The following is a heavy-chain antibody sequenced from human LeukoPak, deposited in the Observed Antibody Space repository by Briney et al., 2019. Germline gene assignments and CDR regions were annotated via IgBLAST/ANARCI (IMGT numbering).Heavy chain of an antibody. CDR2: ISSSGSTI. Sequence: GGSLRLSCAASGFTLSDYYMSWIRQAPGKGLEWVSYISSSGSTIYYADSVKGRFTISRDNAKNSLYLQMNSLRAEDTAVYYCARAQNTAMVTRWGQGTLVTVSS. D-gene: IGHD5-18*01. J-gene: IGHJ4*02. CDR1: GFTLSDYY. CDR3: ARAQNTAMVTR. V-gene: IGHV3-11*01.